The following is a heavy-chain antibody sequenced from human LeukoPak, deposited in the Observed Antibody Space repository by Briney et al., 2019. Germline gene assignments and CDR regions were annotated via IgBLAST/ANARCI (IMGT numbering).Heavy chain of an antibody. CDR1: GFTFSSYS. CDR2: ISSSSNYI. J-gene: IGHJ4*02. CDR3: ARRIDGYNTNYFDY. V-gene: IGHV3-21*01. Sequence: GGSLRLSCAASGFTFSSYSMNWVRQAPGKGLEWVSSISSSSNYIYYADSLKGRFTISRDNGKNSLYLQMNSLSAEDTALYYCARRIDGYNTNYFDYWGQGTLVTVSS. D-gene: IGHD5-24*01.